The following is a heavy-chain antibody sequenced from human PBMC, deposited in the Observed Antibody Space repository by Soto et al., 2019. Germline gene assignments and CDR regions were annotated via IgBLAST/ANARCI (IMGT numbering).Heavy chain of an antibody. V-gene: IGHV3-13*01. CDR2: ITTAGDT. Sequence: EVQLVESGGGLVQPGGSLRLSCAASGFTFSNYDMHWVRQVTGKGLEWVSGITTAGDTYYPGSVKGRFTISREKAKNSLYLQMNSLSGGDTALYYCARELNGGSYGMDVWGQGTTVTVSS. CDR3: ARELNGGSYGMDV. J-gene: IGHJ6*02. CDR1: GFTFSNYD. D-gene: IGHD1-1*01.